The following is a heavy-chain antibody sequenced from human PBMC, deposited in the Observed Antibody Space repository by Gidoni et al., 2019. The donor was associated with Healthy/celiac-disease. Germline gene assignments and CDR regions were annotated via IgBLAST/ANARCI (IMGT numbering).Heavy chain of an antibody. CDR2: ISWNSGSI. D-gene: IGHD6-13*01. V-gene: IGHV3-9*01. CDR1: GFTFDDYA. Sequence: EVQLVESGGGLVQPGRSLRLSCAASGFTFDDYAMHWVRQAPGKGLEWVSGISWNSGSIGYADSVKGRFTISRDNAKNSLYLQMNSLRAEDTALYYCATDLRRYGYSSSWYYFDYWGQGTLVTVSS. J-gene: IGHJ4*02. CDR3: ATDLRRYGYSSSWYYFDY.